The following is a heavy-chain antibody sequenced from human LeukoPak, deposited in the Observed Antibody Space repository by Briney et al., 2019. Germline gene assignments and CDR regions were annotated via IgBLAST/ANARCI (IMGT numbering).Heavy chain of an antibody. CDR2: ISGSGVSK. CDR3: AREISVIVVAHFREVAFDS. V-gene: IGHV3-43*02. Sequence: PAGTLTLSCAASGFTIDDYDLRWIRQRPGKRLEWVSLISGSGVSKYYADSVNSRFTISRDNSTNSLYLKMHSLRTEDTALYYCAREISVIVVAHFREVAFDSWGQGTMVTVSS. CDR1: GFTIDDYD. J-gene: IGHJ3*02. D-gene: IGHD3-22*01.